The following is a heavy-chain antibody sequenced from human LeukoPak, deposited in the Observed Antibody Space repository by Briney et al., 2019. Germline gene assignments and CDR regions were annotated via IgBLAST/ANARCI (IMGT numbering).Heavy chain of an antibody. J-gene: IGHJ4*02. D-gene: IGHD3-22*01. CDR2: ISYGGST. CDR3: AGYYYDSSGYLG. V-gene: IGHV4-39*01. CDR1: GGSISSVGYY. Sequence: PSETLSLTCTVSGGSISSVGYYWGWIRQPPGKGLERIGSISYGGSTYYNPSLKSRVTIYVDTSKNQVSLKLTSVTAADTAMYYCAGYYYDSSGYLGCGQGTLVTVSS.